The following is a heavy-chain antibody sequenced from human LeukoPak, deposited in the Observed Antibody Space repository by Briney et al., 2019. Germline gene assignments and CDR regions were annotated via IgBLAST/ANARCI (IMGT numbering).Heavy chain of an antibody. CDR3: AKDTYGLARVTMVGGDY. J-gene: IGHJ4*02. D-gene: IGHD3-10*02. Sequence: PGGSLRLSCAASGFSLSSYWVNWVRQAPGKGLEWVANIKKDGSEKYYVDSVKGRFTISRDDSENTLYLQMNSLRAEDTAVYYCAKDTYGLARVTMVGGDYWGQGTLVTVSS. CDR1: GFSLSSYW. CDR2: IKKDGSEK. V-gene: IGHV3-7*01.